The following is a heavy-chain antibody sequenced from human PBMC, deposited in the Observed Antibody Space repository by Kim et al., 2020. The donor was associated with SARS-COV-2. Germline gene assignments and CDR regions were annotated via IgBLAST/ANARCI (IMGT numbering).Heavy chain of an antibody. CDR2: ISGSGATA. J-gene: IGHJ6*02. V-gene: IGHV3-23*01. D-gene: IGHD3-10*01. Sequence: GGSLRLSCVASGFTFSNYAMSWVRQAPGKGLEWVAGISGSGATAYYAGSVKGRFTISRDSSSETLSVQMDSLGAEDTAVYYCAKLMSRGPIPSVSTYYALDVWGQGTTVTVSS. CDR3: AKLMSRGPIPSVSTYYALDV. CDR1: GFTFSNYA.